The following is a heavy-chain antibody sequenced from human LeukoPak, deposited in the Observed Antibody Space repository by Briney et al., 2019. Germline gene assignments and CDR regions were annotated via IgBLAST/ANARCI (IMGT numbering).Heavy chain of an antibody. CDR3: ARDGLREYYFDY. J-gene: IGHJ4*02. Sequence: ASVKVSCKASGYNFTAYYLHWVRQAPGQGLQWMGWINPNTGGTNYAQKFRGRVTMTRDTSISTAYMDLSRLRSDDTAVYYCARDGLREYYFDYWGQGTLVTVSS. V-gene: IGHV1-2*02. CDR2: INPNTGGT. D-gene: IGHD3/OR15-3a*01. CDR1: GYNFTAYY.